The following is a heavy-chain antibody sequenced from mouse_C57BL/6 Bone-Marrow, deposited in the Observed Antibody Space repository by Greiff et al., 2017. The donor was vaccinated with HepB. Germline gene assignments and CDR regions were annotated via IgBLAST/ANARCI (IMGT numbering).Heavy chain of an antibody. J-gene: IGHJ1*03. V-gene: IGHV2-5*01. Sequence: VQLKESGPGLVQPSQSLSITCTVSGFSLTSYGVHWVRQSPGKGLEWLGVIWRGGSTDYNAAFMSRLSITKDNSKSQVFFKMNSLQADDTAIYYCAKILYDYDRYWYFDVWGTGTTVTVSS. CDR3: AKILYDYDRYWYFDV. D-gene: IGHD2-4*01. CDR1: GFSLTSYG. CDR2: IWRGGST.